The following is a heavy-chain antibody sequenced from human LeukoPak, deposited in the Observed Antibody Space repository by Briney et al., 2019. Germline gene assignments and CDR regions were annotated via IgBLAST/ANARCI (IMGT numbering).Heavy chain of an antibody. CDR3: AKDLRYCSSTRCYYSGMDV. Sequence: PSETLSLTCTVSGGSISSYYWSWIRQPPGKGLEWIGYIYYSGSTNYNPSLKSRVTISVDTSKNQFFLKLSSVTAADTAVYYCAKDLRYCSSTRCYYSGMDVWGQGTTVTVAS. J-gene: IGHJ6*02. D-gene: IGHD2-2*01. CDR1: GGSISSYY. CDR2: IYYSGST. V-gene: IGHV4-59*12.